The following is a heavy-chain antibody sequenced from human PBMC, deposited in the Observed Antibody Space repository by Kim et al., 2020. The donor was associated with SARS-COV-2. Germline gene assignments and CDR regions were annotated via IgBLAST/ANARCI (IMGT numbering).Heavy chain of an antibody. CDR3: ARDILLWFGELPHPDAFDI. V-gene: IGHV4-61*02. D-gene: IGHD3-10*01. Sequence: SETLSLTCTVSGGSISSGSYYWSWIRQPAGKGLEWIGRIYTSGSTNYNPSLKSRVTISLDTSKNQFSLKLSPVTAADTAVYYCARDILLWFGELPHPDAFDIWGQGTMVTVSS. CDR2: IYTSGST. CDR1: GGSISSGSYY. J-gene: IGHJ3*02.